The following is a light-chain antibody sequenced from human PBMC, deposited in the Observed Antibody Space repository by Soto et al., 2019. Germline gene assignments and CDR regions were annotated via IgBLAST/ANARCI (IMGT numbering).Light chain of an antibody. CDR2: GAS. J-gene: IGKJ1*01. V-gene: IGKV3-15*01. CDR3: QQYYSTPPWT. CDR1: QNVFSN. Sequence: EIVMTQSPGTLSVSPGERATLSCRASQNVFSNVAWYQQRPGQPPRLLISGASTRATGVSARFSASGSGTDFTLTITSLQSEDVAVYYCQQYYSTPPWTFGQGTKVEIK.